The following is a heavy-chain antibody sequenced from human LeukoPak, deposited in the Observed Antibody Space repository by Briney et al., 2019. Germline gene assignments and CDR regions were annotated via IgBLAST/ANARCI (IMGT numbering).Heavy chain of an antibody. J-gene: IGHJ4*02. D-gene: IGHD4-17*01. V-gene: IGHV3-23*01. CDR2: ISGTNDNT. CDR3: AKGRGTTVTSAANY. CDR1: GFTFGSYA. Sequence: GGSLRLSCAASGFTFGSYAMSWVRQAPGKGLEWVSSISGTNDNTYYADSVKDRFTISRDNSKNTLSLQMNSLRAEDTAVYYCAKGRGTTVTSAANYWGQGTLVTVSS.